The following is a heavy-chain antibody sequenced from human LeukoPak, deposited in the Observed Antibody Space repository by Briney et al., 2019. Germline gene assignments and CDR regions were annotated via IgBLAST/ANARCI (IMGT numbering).Heavy chain of an antibody. J-gene: IGHJ4*02. CDR2: IYYSGST. Sequence: PSQTLSLTCTVSGGSISSGDYYWSWIRQPPGKGLEWIGYIYYSGSTYYNPSLKSRVTISVDTSKNQFSLKLSSVTAADTAVYYCARAPIAAAGIFDYWAREPWSPSPQ. CDR3: ARAPIAAAGIFDY. D-gene: IGHD6-13*01. CDR1: GGSISSGDYY. V-gene: IGHV4-30-4*01.